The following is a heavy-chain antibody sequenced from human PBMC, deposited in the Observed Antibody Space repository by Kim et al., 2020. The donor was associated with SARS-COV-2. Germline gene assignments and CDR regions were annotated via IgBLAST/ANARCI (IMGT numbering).Heavy chain of an antibody. CDR2: ISWNSGNI. CDR3: AKDSSLTVGATDY. V-gene: IGHV3-9*01. CDR1: GFTFDDYA. J-gene: IGHJ4*02. D-gene: IGHD1-26*01. Sequence: GGSLRLSCAASGFTFDDYAMHWVRQAPGKGLEWVSGISWNSGNIGYADSVKGRFTISRDNAKNSLYLQMNSLRAEDTALYYCAKDSSLTVGATDYWGQGTLVTVSS.